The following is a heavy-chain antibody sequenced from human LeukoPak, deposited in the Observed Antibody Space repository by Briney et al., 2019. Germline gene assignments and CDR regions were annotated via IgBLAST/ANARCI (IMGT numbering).Heavy chain of an antibody. J-gene: IGHJ6*02. CDR1: GYTFTIYD. V-gene: IGHV1-8*01. Sequence: ASVKVSCKASGYTFTIYDINWVRQATGQGLEWMGLMNPNSGNTGYAQKFQGRVTMTRNTSISTAYMELSSLRSEDTAVYYCARVGESGYYHLYYYYYGMDVWGQGTTVTVSS. CDR3: ARVGESGYYHLYYYYYGMDV. CDR2: MNPNSGNT. D-gene: IGHD3-3*01.